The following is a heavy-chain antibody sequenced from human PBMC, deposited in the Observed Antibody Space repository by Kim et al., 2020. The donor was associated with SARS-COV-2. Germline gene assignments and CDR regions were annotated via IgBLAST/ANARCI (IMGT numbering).Heavy chain of an antibody. CDR3: AKDKGGAVYSSMSLFDP. V-gene: IGHV3-9*01. D-gene: IGHD6-13*01. Sequence: GGSLRLSCAASGFTFDDYAMHWVRQAPGKGLEWVSGISWNSGSIGYADSVKGRFTISRDNAKNSLYLQMNSLRAEDTALYYCAKDKGGAVYSSMSLFDPWGQGTLVTVSS. J-gene: IGHJ5*02. CDR1: GFTFDDYA. CDR2: ISWNSGSI.